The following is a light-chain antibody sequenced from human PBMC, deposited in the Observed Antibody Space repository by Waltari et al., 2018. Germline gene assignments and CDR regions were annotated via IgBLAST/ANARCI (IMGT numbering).Light chain of an antibody. CDR3: SSYTNTGDTLV. J-gene: IGLJ2*01. Sequence: QSALTQPPSVSGSPGQSVTLSCTGTSSDVGGYNRVSWYQQSTGTAPKLILYDVNIRPSGVPDRFSGSQSGYTASLTISGLQAEDEGHYYCSSYTNTGDTLVFGGGTELTVL. V-gene: IGLV2-18*02. CDR2: DVN. CDR1: SSDVGGYNR.